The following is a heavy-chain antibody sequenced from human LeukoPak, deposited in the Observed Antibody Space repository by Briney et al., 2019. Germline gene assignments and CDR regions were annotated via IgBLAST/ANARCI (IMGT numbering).Heavy chain of an antibody. D-gene: IGHD4-17*01. V-gene: IGHV3-21*01. CDR2: ISSSSTYI. J-gene: IGHJ4*02. Sequence: GGSLRLSCAASGFTFSSYSMNWVRQAPGKGLEWVSPISSSSTYIYYAASLKGRFTISRDNAKNSLYLQMNSLRVEDTAVYYCAKGNFGDYGADYWGQGTLVTVSS. CDR1: GFTFSSYS. CDR3: AKGNFGDYGADY.